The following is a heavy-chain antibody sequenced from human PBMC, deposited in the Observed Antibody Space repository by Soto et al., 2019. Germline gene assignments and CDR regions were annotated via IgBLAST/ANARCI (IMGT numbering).Heavy chain of an antibody. CDR2: ISTSGGST. CDR3: ARYCSSTSCYRTAQSIFDI. D-gene: IGHD2-2*01. Sequence: VQLLESGGGLVQPGGSLRLSCAASGFTFSSYAMSWVRQAPGKGLEWVSAISTSGGSTYYADSVKGRFTISRDNSKNTLYLQMNSLRAEDTAVYYCARYCSSTSCYRTAQSIFDIWGQGTMVTVSS. V-gene: IGHV3-23*01. J-gene: IGHJ3*02. CDR1: GFTFSSYA.